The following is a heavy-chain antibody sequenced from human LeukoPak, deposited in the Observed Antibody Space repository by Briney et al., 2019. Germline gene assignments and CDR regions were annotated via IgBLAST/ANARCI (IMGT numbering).Heavy chain of an antibody. D-gene: IGHD1-26*01. CDR2: IKQDGSEK. J-gene: IGHJ4*02. CDR3: ARRGRSGSYPFDY. CDR1: GLTFSSYW. V-gene: IGHV3-7*01. Sequence: GGSLRLSCVASGLTFSSYWKTWVRPAPGEGLEWVANIKQDGSEKYYVDSVKGRFTISRDNAKNSLYLQMNSLRAEDTAVYYCARRGRSGSYPFDYWGQGTLVTVSS.